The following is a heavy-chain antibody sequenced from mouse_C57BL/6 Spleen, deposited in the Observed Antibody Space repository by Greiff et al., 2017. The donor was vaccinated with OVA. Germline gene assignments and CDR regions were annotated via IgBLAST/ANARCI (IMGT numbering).Heavy chain of an antibody. CDR1: GYTFTSYW. Sequence: VQLQESGAELVKPGASVKLSCKASGYTFTSYWMHWVKQRPGQGLEWIGRINPSNGGTNYNEKFKSKATLTVDKSSSTAYIQLSSLTSEDSAVYDCARETGYRYYKGYWGQGTTLTVSS. D-gene: IGHD2-12*01. V-gene: IGHV1-53*01. J-gene: IGHJ2*01. CDR3: ARETGYRYYKGY. CDR2: INPSNGGT.